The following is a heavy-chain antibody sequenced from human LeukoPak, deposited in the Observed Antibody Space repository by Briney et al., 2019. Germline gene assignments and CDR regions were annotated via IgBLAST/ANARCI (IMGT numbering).Heavy chain of an antibody. J-gene: IGHJ4*02. V-gene: IGHV4-59*01. Sequence: PSETLSLTCTVSGCSISIFYWSWIRQPPGKGLEWIGDIYYSGTTNYNPSLKSRVTISLDTSKNQFSLRLSSVTAADTAVYYCARIDAVAATPTSFDYWGQGTLVTVSS. CDR3: ARIDAVAATPTSFDY. D-gene: IGHD6-19*01. CDR1: GCSISIFY. CDR2: IYYSGTT.